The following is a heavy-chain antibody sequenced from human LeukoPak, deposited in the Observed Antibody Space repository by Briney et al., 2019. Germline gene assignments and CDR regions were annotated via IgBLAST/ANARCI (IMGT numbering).Heavy chain of an antibody. V-gene: IGHV4-39*01. Sequence: SETLSLTCTVSGGSISSSSYYWGWIRQPPGKGLEWIGSIYYSGSTYYNPSLKSRVTISVDTSKNQFSLKLSSVTAADTAVYYCARGRPTYYYDSSGYYYFGDYWGQGTLVTVSS. D-gene: IGHD3-22*01. J-gene: IGHJ4*02. CDR3: ARGRPTYYYDSSGYYYFGDY. CDR1: GGSISSSSYY. CDR2: IYYSGST.